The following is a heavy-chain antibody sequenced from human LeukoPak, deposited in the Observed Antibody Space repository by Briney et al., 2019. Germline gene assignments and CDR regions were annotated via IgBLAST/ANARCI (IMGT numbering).Heavy chain of an antibody. D-gene: IGHD3-16*01. Sequence: GGSLRLSCAASGFTFSSYGMHWVRQAPGKGLEWVAVIRYDGSNKYYADSVKGRFTISRDNSKNTLYLQMNSLRAEDTAVYYCAREIRFGSSFRYYYGMDVWGQGTTVTVSS. CDR2: IRYDGSNK. V-gene: IGHV3-33*01. CDR3: AREIRFGSSFRYYYGMDV. J-gene: IGHJ6*02. CDR1: GFTFSSYG.